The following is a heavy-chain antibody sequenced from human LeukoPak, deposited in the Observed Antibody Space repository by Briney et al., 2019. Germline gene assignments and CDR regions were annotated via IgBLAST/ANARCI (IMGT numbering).Heavy chain of an antibody. CDR1: GLTLSSYN. CDR2: ISSRSFI. J-gene: IGHJ4*02. V-gene: IGHV3-21*01. Sequence: PGGSLRLSCAASGLTLSSYNMNWVRQAPGKGLEWVSSISSRSFIYYADSVKGRFTISRDNGKNSLYLQMNSLRVEDTAVYYCARGGLVTGTTLDYWGQGTLVTVSS. D-gene: IGHD1-1*01. CDR3: ARGGLVTGTTLDY.